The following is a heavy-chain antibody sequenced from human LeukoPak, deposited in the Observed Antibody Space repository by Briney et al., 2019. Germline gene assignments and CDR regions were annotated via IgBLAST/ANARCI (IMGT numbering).Heavy chain of an antibody. J-gene: IGHJ3*02. Sequence: PGGSLRPSCAASGSTFSSYGMNWVRQAPGKGLEWVSSISSSTYIYYADSVKGRFTISRDNAKNSLYLQMNSLRVEDTAVYYCARDQMAWAHYYDSSGYAFDIWGQGTMVTVSS. CDR2: ISSSTYI. CDR3: ARDQMAWAHYYDSSGYAFDI. CDR1: GSTFSSYG. V-gene: IGHV3-21*01. D-gene: IGHD3-22*01.